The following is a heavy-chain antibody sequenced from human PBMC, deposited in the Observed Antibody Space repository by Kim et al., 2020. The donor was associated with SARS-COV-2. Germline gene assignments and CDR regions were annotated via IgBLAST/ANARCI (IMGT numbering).Heavy chain of an antibody. V-gene: IGHV1-3*01. CDR1: GYTFTSYA. CDR2: VNAGNGNT. J-gene: IGHJ4*02. Sequence: ASVKVSCKASGYTFTSYAMHWVRQAPGQRLEWMGWVNAGNGNTKYSQKFQGRVTITRDTSASTAYMDLSSLRSEDTAMYYCARGANLWFGEDWGQGTLVTVSS. CDR3: ARGANLWFGED. D-gene: IGHD3-10*01.